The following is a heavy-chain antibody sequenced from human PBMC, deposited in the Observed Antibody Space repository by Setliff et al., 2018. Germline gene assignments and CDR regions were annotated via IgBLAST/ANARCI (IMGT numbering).Heavy chain of an antibody. CDR3: ARGRLHYYDSSGYSY. CDR2: IYHSGST. CDR1: GYSISSGYY. V-gene: IGHV4-38-2*01. J-gene: IGHJ4*02. D-gene: IGHD3-22*01. Sequence: PSETLSLTCAVSGYSISSGYYWGWIRQPPGKGLEWSGSIYHSGSTYYNPSLKSRVTISVDTSKNQFSLKLSSVTAADTAVYYCARGRLHYYDSSGYSYWGQGTLVTVSS.